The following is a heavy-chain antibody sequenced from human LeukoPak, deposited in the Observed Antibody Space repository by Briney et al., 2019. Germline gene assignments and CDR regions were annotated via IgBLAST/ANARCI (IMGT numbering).Heavy chain of an antibody. Sequence: PGGSLRLSCAASGFTVSSNYMSWVRQAPGKGLEWVSVIYSGGSTYYADSVKGRFTISRDNSKNPLYLQMNSLRAEDTAVYYCAKAFTTGTTVFGYWGQGTLVTVSS. D-gene: IGHD1-1*01. CDR1: GFTVSSNY. CDR2: IYSGGST. V-gene: IGHV3-53*01. J-gene: IGHJ4*02. CDR3: AKAFTTGTTVFGY.